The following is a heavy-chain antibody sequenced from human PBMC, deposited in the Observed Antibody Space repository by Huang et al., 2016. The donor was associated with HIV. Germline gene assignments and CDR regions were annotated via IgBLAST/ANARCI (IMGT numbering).Heavy chain of an antibody. Sequence: QVQLQESGPGLVKPSETLSLTCTVSGGSISTHYWGWIRQPPGKGLAWIGSIDYSGATNYSPSLKGRVTRFLVTSKNQFSLRVNAVTAADTAMYYCARDHHDFWRGYRRMYFFDHWGQGTLVTVSS. D-gene: IGHD3-3*01. CDR2: IDYSGAT. CDR3: ARDHHDFWRGYRRMYFFDH. V-gene: IGHV4-59*11. CDR1: GGSISTHY. J-gene: IGHJ4*02.